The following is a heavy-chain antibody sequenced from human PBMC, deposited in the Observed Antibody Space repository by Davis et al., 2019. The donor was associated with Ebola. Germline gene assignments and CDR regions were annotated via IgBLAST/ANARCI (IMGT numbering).Heavy chain of an antibody. D-gene: IGHD4-11*01. V-gene: IGHV3-30*18. J-gene: IGHJ6*02. Sequence: GGSLRLSCAASGFTFSSYGMHWVRQAPGKGLEWVAVISYDGSNKYYADSVKGRFTISRDNSKNTLYLQMNSLRAEDTAVYYCAKDRYSNHYYYYGMDVWGQGTTVTVSS. CDR1: GFTFSSYG. CDR2: ISYDGSNK. CDR3: AKDRYSNHYYYYGMDV.